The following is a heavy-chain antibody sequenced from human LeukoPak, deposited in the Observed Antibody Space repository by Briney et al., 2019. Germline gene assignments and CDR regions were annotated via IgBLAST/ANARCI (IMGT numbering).Heavy chain of an antibody. J-gene: IGHJ3*02. Sequence: GGSLRLSCAASGFTFSSYAMHWVRQAPGKGLEYVSAISSNGGSTYYANSVKGRFTISRDNSKNTLYFQMGSLRAEDMAVYYCARSGQSDAFDIWGQGTMVTVSS. V-gene: IGHV3-64*01. CDR3: ARSGQSDAFDI. CDR1: GFTFSSYA. CDR2: ISSNGGST.